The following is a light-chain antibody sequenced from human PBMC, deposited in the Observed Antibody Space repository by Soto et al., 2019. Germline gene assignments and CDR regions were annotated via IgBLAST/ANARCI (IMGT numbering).Light chain of an antibody. Sequence: QSVLTQPPSVSGAPGERVTISCTGSSSDIGAGYRVRWYQQVPGTAPKLLIYDNTNRPSGVPARFSGSKSGTSASLAISGLQAEDEADYYCGTGDGSLSAGGVFGTGTKLTVL. CDR2: DNT. CDR1: SSDIGAGYR. CDR3: GTGDGSLSAGGV. V-gene: IGLV1-40*01. J-gene: IGLJ1*01.